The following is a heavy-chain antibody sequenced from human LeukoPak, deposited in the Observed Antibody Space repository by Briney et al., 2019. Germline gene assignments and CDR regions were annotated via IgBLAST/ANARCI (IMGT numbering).Heavy chain of an antibody. J-gene: IGHJ4*02. CDR1: TDSISSGNYY. CDR3: ARDLWGAAAGFFDY. V-gene: IGHV4-61*01. Sequence: PSETLSLTCTVSTDSISSGNYYWGWVRQSPGQGLEWIGYISSSGSTNYNPSLKSRVTISVDTSKNQFSLKLSSVTAADTAVYFCARDLWGAAAGFFDYWGQGTLVTVSS. CDR2: ISSSGST. D-gene: IGHD6-13*01.